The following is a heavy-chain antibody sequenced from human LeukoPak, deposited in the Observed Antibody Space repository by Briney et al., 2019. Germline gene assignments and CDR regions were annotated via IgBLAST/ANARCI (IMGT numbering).Heavy chain of an antibody. J-gene: IGHJ5*02. V-gene: IGHV4-59*11. Sequence: SETLSLTCTVSGGSISSHYWSWIRQPPGKGLEWIGYIYYSGSTNYNPSLKSRVTISVDTFKNQFSLKLSSVTAADTAVYYCASRYCSSTSCNNWFDPWGQGTLVTVSS. CDR1: GGSISSHY. CDR3: ASRYCSSTSCNNWFDP. CDR2: IYYSGST. D-gene: IGHD2-2*01.